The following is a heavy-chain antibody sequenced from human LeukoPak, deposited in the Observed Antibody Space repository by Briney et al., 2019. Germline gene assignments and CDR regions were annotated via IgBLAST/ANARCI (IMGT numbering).Heavy chain of an antibody. CDR1: GGTLSSYA. CDR2: IIPILGIA. CDR3: ARDGSHFDFWSGYYYYFDY. V-gene: IGHV1-69*04. Sequence: SVKVSCKASGGTLSSYAISWVRQAPGQGLEWMGRIIPILGIANYAQKFQGRVTITADKSTSTAYMELSSLRSEDTAVYYCARDGSHFDFWSGYYYYFDYWGQGTLVTVSS. D-gene: IGHD3-3*01. J-gene: IGHJ4*02.